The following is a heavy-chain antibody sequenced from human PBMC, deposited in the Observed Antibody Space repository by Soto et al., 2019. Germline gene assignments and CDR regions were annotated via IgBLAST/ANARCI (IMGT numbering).Heavy chain of an antibody. CDR3: ARERYYYYMDV. Sequence: LRLSGAASGFTFSNAWINWVRQAPGKGLEWIGEINHSGSTNYNPSLKSRVTISVDTSKNQFSLKLSSVTAADTAVYYCARERYYYYMDVWGKGTTVTVSS. CDR2: INHSGST. J-gene: IGHJ6*03. V-gene: IGHV4-34*01. CDR1: GFTFSNAW.